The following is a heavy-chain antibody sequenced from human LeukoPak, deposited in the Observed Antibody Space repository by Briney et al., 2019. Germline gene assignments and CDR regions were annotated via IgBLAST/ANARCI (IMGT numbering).Heavy chain of an antibody. V-gene: IGHV3-23*01. CDR1: GFIFSNDA. CDR2: ISGSGGIT. J-gene: IGHJ4*02. Sequence: PGGSLRLSCAASGFIFSNDAMSWVRQAPGKGLEWVSAISGSGGITHYADSVKGRFTISRDNFKNTVYLQMNSLRAEDTAVYYCAKDRTPFDYWGQGTLVTVSS. CDR3: AKDRTPFDY.